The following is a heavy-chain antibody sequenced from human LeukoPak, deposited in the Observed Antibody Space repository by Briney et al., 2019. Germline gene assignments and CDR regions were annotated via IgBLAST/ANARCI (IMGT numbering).Heavy chain of an antibody. CDR1: RGSISSGSYY. J-gene: IGHJ4*02. CDR3: ARDSYYYDSSGYYYYFDY. D-gene: IGHD3-22*01. CDR2: VYTSGST. V-gene: IGHV4-61*02. Sequence: PSETLSLTCTVSRGSISSGSYYCSWIRQPAGKGLEWIGRVYTSGSTNYNPSLKSRVTISVDTSKNQFSLKLSSVTAADTAVYYCARDSYYYDSSGYYYYFDYWGQGTLVTVSS.